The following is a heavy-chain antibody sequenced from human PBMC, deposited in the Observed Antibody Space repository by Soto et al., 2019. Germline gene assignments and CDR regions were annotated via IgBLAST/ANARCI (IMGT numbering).Heavy chain of an antibody. Sequence: GGSLRISGEVTGFTVSSTYMSWVRQAPGKGLEWVSVIDSGGSTYYADSVKGRFTISRDTSKNTLFLQMNSLRAEDTAVYYCAKDLLFPNMVCDWGQGTLVTVSS. D-gene: IGHD3-10*01. J-gene: IGHJ4*02. V-gene: IGHV3-66*01. CDR1: GFTVSSTY. CDR3: AKDLLFPNMVCD. CDR2: IDSGGST.